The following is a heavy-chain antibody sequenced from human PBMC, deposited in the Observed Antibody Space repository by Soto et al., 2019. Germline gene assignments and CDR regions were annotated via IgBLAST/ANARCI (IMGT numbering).Heavy chain of an antibody. CDR3: AKDGTSRDGYNLDY. J-gene: IGHJ4*02. D-gene: IGHD5-12*01. CDR1: GFTFSSYG. V-gene: IGHV3-30*18. Sequence: GGSLRLSCAASGFTFSSYGMHWVRQAPGKGLEWVAVISYDGSNKYYADSVKGRFTISRDNSKNTLYLQMNSLRAEDTAVYYCAKDGTSRDGYNLDYWGQGTLVTVSS. CDR2: ISYDGSNK.